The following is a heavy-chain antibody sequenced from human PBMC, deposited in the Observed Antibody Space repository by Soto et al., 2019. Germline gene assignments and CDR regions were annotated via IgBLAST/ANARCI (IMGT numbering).Heavy chain of an antibody. J-gene: IGHJ4*02. CDR2: IGASGGST. V-gene: IGHV3-23*01. Sequence: GGSLRLSCASSGFSFSSYAMSWVRQAPGKGLEWVSGIGASGGSTYYTDSVKGRFTIARDSSKNTVYLQMNILRAEDTAVYFCAKDLGFSAPTAFDYWGLGTQVTVSS. D-gene: IGHD3-10*01. CDR3: AKDLGFSAPTAFDY. CDR1: GFSFSSYA.